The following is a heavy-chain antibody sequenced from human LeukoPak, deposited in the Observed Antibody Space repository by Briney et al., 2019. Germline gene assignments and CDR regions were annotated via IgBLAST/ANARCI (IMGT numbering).Heavy chain of an antibody. D-gene: IGHD5-24*01. J-gene: IGHJ4*02. Sequence: PGGSLRLSCAAFGFTFSSSAMHWVRQASGKGMEWVGRIRSKANSYATAYAASVKGRFTISRDDSKNTAYLQMNSLRAEDTAVYYCARGRDGYNLAPAKGPYYFDYWGQGTLVTVSS. CDR1: GFTFSSSA. CDR3: ARGRDGYNLAPAKGPYYFDY. CDR2: IRSKANSYAT. V-gene: IGHV3-73*01.